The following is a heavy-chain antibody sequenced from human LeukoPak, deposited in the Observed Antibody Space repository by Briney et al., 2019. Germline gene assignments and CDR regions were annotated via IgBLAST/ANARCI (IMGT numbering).Heavy chain of an antibody. Sequence: GGSLRLSCVASGFTFSSYSMNWVRQAPGKGLEWVSSITGSGSSIYFADSVKGRFTISRDNAKNSLLLQMNSLRAEDTALYYCARGYSRAAFDIWGQGTMVTVSS. J-gene: IGHJ3*02. CDR2: ITGSGSSI. V-gene: IGHV3-21*01. CDR3: ARGYSRAAFDI. D-gene: IGHD2-15*01. CDR1: GFTFSSYS.